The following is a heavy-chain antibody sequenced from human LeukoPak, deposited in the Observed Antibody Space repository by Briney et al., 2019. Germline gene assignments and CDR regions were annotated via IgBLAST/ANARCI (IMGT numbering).Heavy chain of an antibody. CDR2: ISYDGSNK. D-gene: IGHD7-27*01. CDR3: ARDEALTGDYNWFDP. V-gene: IGHV3-30-3*01. J-gene: IGHJ5*02. Sequence: PGRSLRLSCAASGFTFSSYAMHWVRQAPGKGLEWVAVISYDGSNKYYADSVKGRFTISRDNSKNTLYLQMNSLRAEDTAVYYCARDEALTGDYNWFDPWGQGTLVTVSS. CDR1: GFTFSSYA.